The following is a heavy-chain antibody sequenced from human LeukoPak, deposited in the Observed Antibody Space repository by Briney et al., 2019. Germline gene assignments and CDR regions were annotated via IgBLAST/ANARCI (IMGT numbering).Heavy chain of an antibody. CDR3: ASAKSGDGNGLQ. J-gene: IGHJ4*02. Sequence: KPSETLPLTCIVSGGSISRYSWCWIRQHPGRRREWSVYIIYSRSTNYNPSMKSQVTISVDTYKNQLSLKLSSVTDADTAVYYCASAKSGDGNGLQWGQGTLVTVSS. V-gene: IGHV4-59*08. CDR1: GGSISRYS. CDR2: IIYSRST. D-gene: IGHD5-18*01.